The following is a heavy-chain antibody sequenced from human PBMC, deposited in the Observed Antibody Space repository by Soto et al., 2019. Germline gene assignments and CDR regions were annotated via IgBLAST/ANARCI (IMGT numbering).Heavy chain of an antibody. CDR2: ISSDGSTT. CDR1: GFTFSTYY. J-gene: IGHJ4*02. V-gene: IGHV3-74*01. Sequence: GGSLRLSCVASGFTFSTYYMHWVRKAPGKGLVWVSCISSDGSTTSYADSVKGRFTISRDNAKNTLYLQMNSLRAEDTALYFCVGTGPPPDCWGQGALVTVSS. CDR3: VGTGPPPDC. D-gene: IGHD1-26*01.